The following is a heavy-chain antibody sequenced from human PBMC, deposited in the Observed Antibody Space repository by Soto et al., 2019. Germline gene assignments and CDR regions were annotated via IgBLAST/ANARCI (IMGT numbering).Heavy chain of an antibody. CDR2: ISYDGSDK. Sequence: QVQLAESGGGVVQPGRSLRLSCAASGFTISSYAMHWVRQAPGKGLEWVALISYDGSDKDYADSVKGRFTISRDNSRNTLFLQMNSLRAEDTAVYYCARDYYKYYDSSGYYRSPAYWGQGTLVTVSS. CDR3: ARDYYKYYDSSGYYRSPAY. CDR1: GFTISSYA. V-gene: IGHV3-30-3*01. D-gene: IGHD3-22*01. J-gene: IGHJ4*02.